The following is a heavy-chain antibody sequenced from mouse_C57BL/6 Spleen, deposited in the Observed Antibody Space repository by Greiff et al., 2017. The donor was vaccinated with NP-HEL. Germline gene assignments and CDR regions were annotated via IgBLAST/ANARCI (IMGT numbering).Heavy chain of an antibody. J-gene: IGHJ2*01. V-gene: IGHV5-4*01. CDR2: ISDGGSYT. CDR3: ARERGLRGFDY. Sequence: EVQGVESGGGLVKPGGSLKLSCAASGFTFSSYAMSWVRQTPEKRLEWVATISDGGSYTYYPDNVKGRFTISRDNAKNNLYLQMSHLKSEDTAMYYCARERGLRGFDYWGQGTTLTVSS. D-gene: IGHD1-1*01. CDR1: GFTFSSYA.